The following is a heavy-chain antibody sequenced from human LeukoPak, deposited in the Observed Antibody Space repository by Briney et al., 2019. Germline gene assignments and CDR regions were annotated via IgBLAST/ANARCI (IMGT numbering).Heavy chain of an antibody. CDR1: GGTFSSYA. J-gene: IGHJ4*02. CDR3: ARDQYGDPPGY. CDR2: IIPILGIA. Sequence: SVKVSCKASGGTFSSYAISWVRQAPGQGLEWMGRIIPILGIANYAQKFQGRVTITADKSTSTAYMELSSLRSGDTAVYYCARDQYGDPPGYWGQGTLVTVSS. D-gene: IGHD4-17*01. V-gene: IGHV1-69*04.